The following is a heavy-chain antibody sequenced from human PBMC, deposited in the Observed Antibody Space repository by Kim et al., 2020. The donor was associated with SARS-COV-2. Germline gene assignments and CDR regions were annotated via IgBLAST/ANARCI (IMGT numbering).Heavy chain of an antibody. CDR2: IWYDGSNK. J-gene: IGHJ6*02. D-gene: IGHD6-13*01. CDR3: ARDVVGEQQLAEPHDNYYYYGMDV. V-gene: IGHV3-33*01. CDR1: GFTFSSYG. Sequence: GGSLRLSCAASGFTFSSYGMHWVRQAPGKGLEWVAVIWYDGSNKYYADSVKGRFTISRDNSKNTLYLQMNSLRAEDTAVYYCARDVVGEQQLAEPHDNYYYYGMDVWGQGTTVTVSS.